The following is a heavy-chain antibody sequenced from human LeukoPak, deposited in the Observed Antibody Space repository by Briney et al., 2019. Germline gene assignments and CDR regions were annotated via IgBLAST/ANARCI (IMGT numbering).Heavy chain of an antibody. CDR1: GFTFDDYA. D-gene: IGHD6-19*01. CDR3: AKDIGDGIAVADLGY. Sequence: GGSLRLSCAASGFTFDDYAMHWVRQAPGKGLEWVSGISWNSGSIGHADSVKGRFTISRDNAKNSLYLQMNSLRAEDTALYYCAKDIGDGIAVADLGYWGQGTLVTVSS. J-gene: IGHJ4*02. V-gene: IGHV3-9*01. CDR2: ISWNSGSI.